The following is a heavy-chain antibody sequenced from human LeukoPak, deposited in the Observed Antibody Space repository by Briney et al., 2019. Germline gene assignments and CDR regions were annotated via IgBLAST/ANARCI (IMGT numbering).Heavy chain of an antibody. CDR1: GFTFSSYS. V-gene: IGHV3-21*01. J-gene: IGHJ4*02. Sequence: TGGSLRLSCAASGFTFSSYSMNWVRQAPGKGLEWVSSISSSSSYIYYADSVKGRFTISRDNAKNSLYLQMNSLRAEDTAVYYCARESPGGYSYGGDYFDYWGQGTLVTVSS. D-gene: IGHD5-18*01. CDR3: ARESPGGYSYGGDYFDY. CDR2: ISSSSSYI.